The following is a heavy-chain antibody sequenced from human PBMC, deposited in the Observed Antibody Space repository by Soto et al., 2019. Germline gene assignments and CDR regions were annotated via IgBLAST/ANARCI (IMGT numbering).Heavy chain of an antibody. CDR3: VTETQWYFDD. CDR2: ISPGGDNI. J-gene: IGHJ4*02. CDR1: GFSFSLRY. D-gene: IGHD2-8*01. V-gene: IGHV3-11*01. Sequence: QVELVESGGGLVKPGGSLRLSCAASGFSFSLRYMSWIRQAPGRGLEWVSYISPGGDNIHYADFVKGRFTISRDIPKDSLYLQMNSLRVEDTAVYYCVTETQWYFDDWGQGTLVTVSS.